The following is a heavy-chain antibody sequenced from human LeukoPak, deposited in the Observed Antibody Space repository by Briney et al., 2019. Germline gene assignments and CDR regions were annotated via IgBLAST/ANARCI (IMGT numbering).Heavy chain of an antibody. CDR2: IYNSGNN. V-gene: IGHV4-59*08. CDR1: GGSISSDY. J-gene: IGHJ4*02. D-gene: IGHD3-10*01. Sequence: SETLSLTCTVSGGSISSDYWQWIRQPPGKGLEWVGYIYNSGNNHYNTSLEIRLTISIDTSKNQFSLKLPSVTAADTAVYYCATRGYWGQGTLVAVSS. CDR3: ATRGY.